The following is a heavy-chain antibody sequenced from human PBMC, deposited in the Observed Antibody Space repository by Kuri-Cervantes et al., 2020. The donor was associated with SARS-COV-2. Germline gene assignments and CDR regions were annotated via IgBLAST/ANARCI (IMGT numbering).Heavy chain of an antibody. V-gene: IGHV1-69*13. D-gene: IGHD2-2*01. CDR1: GYTFTSYD. Sequence: SVKVSCKASGYTFTSYDINWVRQAPGQGLEWMGRIIPIFGTANYAQKFQGRVTITADESTSTAYMELSSLRSEDTAVYYCARFRSYCSSTSCYLANAFDIWGQGTMGTVSS. J-gene: IGHJ3*02. CDR3: ARFRSYCSSTSCYLANAFDI. CDR2: IIPIFGTA.